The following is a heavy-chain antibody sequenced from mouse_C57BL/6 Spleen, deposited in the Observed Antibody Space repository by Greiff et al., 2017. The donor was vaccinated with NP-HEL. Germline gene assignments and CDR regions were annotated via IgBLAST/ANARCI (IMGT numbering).Heavy chain of an antibody. Sequence: EVKVVESGGGLVKPGGSLKLSCAASGFTFSDYGMHWVRQAPEKGLEWVAYISSGSSTIYSADKVKGRFTISRDNAKNTLLRQMTSRRSEDKARDYGARGPVDGSSAYYFDDWGQGTTLTVSS. CDR3: ARGPVDGSSAYYFDD. CDR1: GFTFSDYG. D-gene: IGHD1-1*01. V-gene: IGHV5-17*01. CDR2: ISSGSSTI. J-gene: IGHJ2*01.